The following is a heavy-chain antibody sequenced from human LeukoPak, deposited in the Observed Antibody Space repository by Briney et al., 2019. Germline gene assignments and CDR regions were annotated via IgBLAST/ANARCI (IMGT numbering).Heavy chain of an antibody. D-gene: IGHD3-10*01. CDR2: INHSGST. CDR3: VRARDIAVSWFGDLLSSETYFDY. Sequence: SETLSLTCAVYGGSFSGYYWSWIRQPPGKGLEWIGEINHSGSTNYNPSLKSRVTISVDTSKNQFSLKLSSVTAADAAVYYCVRARDIAVSWFGDLLSSETYFDYWGQGTLVTVSS. CDR1: GGSFSGYY. J-gene: IGHJ4*02. V-gene: IGHV4-34*01.